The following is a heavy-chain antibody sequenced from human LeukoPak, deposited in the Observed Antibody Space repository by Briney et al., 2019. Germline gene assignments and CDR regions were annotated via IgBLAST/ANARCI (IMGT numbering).Heavy chain of an antibody. CDR2: ISAYNGNT. Sequence: GASVKVSCKASGYTFTSYGISWVRQAPGQGLEWMGWISAYNGNTNYAQKLQGRVTMTTDTSTSTAYMELRSLRSDDTAVYYCARIGLGVRGVIIPKDIPRHLDYWGQGTLVTVSS. D-gene: IGHD3-10*01. CDR3: ARIGLGVRGVIIPKDIPRHLDY. CDR1: GYTFTSYG. J-gene: IGHJ4*02. V-gene: IGHV1-18*01.